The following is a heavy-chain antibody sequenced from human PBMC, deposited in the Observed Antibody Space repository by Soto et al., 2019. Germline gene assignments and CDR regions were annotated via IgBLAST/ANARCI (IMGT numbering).Heavy chain of an antibody. V-gene: IGHV1-8*01. D-gene: IGHD2-15*01. Sequence: QVQMVQSGAEVKKPGASVKVSCKASGYSFTSYDVNWVRQAPGQGLEWVGWMTPNNDDTGYAQKFQGRVTLTRDTSISTAYMELSGLTSEDRSMYYCARGLAVTRDAFDVWGQGTMVTVSS. CDR2: MTPNNDDT. CDR3: ARGLAVTRDAFDV. CDR1: GYSFTSYD. J-gene: IGHJ3*01.